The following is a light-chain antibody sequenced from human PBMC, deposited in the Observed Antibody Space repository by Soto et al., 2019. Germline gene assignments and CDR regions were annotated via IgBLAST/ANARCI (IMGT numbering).Light chain of an antibody. CDR2: DVS. V-gene: IGLV2-14*03. J-gene: IGLJ2*01. CDR1: SSDVGGYNY. CDR3: SSYTSSTTLTV. Sequence: QSVLTQPASVSGSPGQSITISCTGTSSDVGGYNYVSWYQQHPGKAPKLMIYDVSNRPSGVSNRFSGSKSGNTASLTISGLQAEDEADDYCSSYTSSTTLTVFGGGTKLTVL.